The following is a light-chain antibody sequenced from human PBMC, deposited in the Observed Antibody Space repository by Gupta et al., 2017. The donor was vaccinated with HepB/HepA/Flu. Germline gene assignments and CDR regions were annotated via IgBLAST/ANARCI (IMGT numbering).Light chain of an antibody. V-gene: IGKV4-1*01. CDR3: QQDYTPRSIT. CDR1: QSIVFTSNNKNY. CDR2: WAS. J-gene: IGKJ5*01. Sequence: DIMLPPSPPSLLVYLGERASINCKPSQSIVFTSNNKNYLAWYQQKPGQPPTLLISWASTRQSGVPDRFSGSGSATDFTLTINSLQAEDGGIYFCQQDYTPRSITFGQGTRLEIK.